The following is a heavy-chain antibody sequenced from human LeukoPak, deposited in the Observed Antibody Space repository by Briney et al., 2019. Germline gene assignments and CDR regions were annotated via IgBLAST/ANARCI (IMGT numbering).Heavy chain of an antibody. D-gene: IGHD3-22*01. J-gene: IGHJ4*02. CDR1: GYTFTSYG. CDR3: ARDQKDGSGFDY. Sequence: ASVKVSCKASGYTFTSYGISWVRQAPGQGLEWMGWISAYNGNTNYAQKLQGRVTVTTDTSTSTAYMELRSLRSDGTAVYYCARDQKDGSGFDYWGQGTLVTVSS. V-gene: IGHV1-18*01. CDR2: ISAYNGNT.